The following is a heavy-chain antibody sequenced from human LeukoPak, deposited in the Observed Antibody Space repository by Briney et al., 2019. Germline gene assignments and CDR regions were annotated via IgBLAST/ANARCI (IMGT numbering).Heavy chain of an antibody. V-gene: IGHV4-39*01. D-gene: IGHD6-19*01. Sequence: PSETLSLTCTVSGGSISSGSYYWGWIRQPPGKGLEWIGSIYYSGSTYYNPSLKSRVTISVDTSKNQFSLKLSSVTAADTAEYYCARHDIAVAALDYWGQGTLVTVSS. CDR2: IYYSGST. CDR1: GGSISSGSYY. J-gene: IGHJ4*02. CDR3: ARHDIAVAALDY.